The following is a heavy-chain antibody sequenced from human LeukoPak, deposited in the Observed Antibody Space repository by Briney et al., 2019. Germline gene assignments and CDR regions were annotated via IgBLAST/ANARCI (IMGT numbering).Heavy chain of an antibody. Sequence: SETLLLTCAVYGGSFSGYFWRWIRQPPGKGLEWIGEINHSESTNYNPSLKSRVTISVETSKNQFSLKLSSVTAADTAVYYCARRPALVWFGELLPPYYFDYWGQGTLVTVSS. D-gene: IGHD3-10*01. V-gene: IGHV4-34*01. CDR2: INHSEST. J-gene: IGHJ4*02. CDR3: ARRPALVWFGELLPPYYFDY. CDR1: GGSFSGYF.